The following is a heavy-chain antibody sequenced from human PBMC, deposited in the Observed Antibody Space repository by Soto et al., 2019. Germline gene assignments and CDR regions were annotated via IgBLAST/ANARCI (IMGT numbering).Heavy chain of an antibody. CDR3: ARLEHNFGPHDY. CDR1: GYSFSSYG. D-gene: IGHD1-1*01. CDR2: ISVHNGYT. J-gene: IGHJ4*02. Sequence: QVPLAQSGAEVKKPGASVTVSCNASGYSFSSYGISWVRQAPGQGLEWVGWISVHNGYTKYATELQGRVTMTTDTSTSTAYMELRSLRSDDSAVYFCARLEHNFGPHDYWGQGTLVTVTS. V-gene: IGHV1-18*01.